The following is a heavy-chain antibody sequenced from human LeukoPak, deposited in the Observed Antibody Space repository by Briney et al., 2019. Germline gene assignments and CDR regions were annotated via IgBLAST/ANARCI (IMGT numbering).Heavy chain of an antibody. CDR1: GFTFSSYW. CDR3: ARGPGGSYLGVLGY. V-gene: IGHV3-7*01. CDR2: INQDGSEK. Sequence: PGGSLRLSCAASGFTFSSYWMSWVRQAPGKGLEWVAYINQDGSEKNYADSVKGRFTVSRDNAKNSLYLQMNSLRAEDTAVYYCARGPGGSYLGVLGYWGQGTLVTVSS. D-gene: IGHD1-26*01. J-gene: IGHJ4*02.